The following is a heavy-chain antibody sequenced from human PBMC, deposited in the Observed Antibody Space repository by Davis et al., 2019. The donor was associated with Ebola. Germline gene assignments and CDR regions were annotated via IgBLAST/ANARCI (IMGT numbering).Heavy chain of an antibody. J-gene: IGHJ4*02. Sequence: MPSETRSLTCTVSGGTVSSGSYYRSWIRQPPGKGLEWIGYIYYSGSTNYNPSLKSRVTISVDTSKNQFSLKLSSVTAADTAVYYCARSITHSGYSGWGQGTLVTVSS. D-gene: IGHD3-22*01. CDR3: ARSITHSGYSG. V-gene: IGHV4-61*01. CDR2: IYYSGST. CDR1: GGTVSSGSYY.